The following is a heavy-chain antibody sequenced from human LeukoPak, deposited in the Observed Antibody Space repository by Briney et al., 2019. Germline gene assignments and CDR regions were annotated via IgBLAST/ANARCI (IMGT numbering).Heavy chain of an antibody. D-gene: IGHD3-9*01. J-gene: IGHJ4*02. Sequence: PGGSLRLSCAASGFTFSSYSIHWVRQAPGKGLEWVAVISYDGSTKYYTDSVKGRFTISRDNSKNTLYLQMNSLRAEDTAVYYCAKTSWGLTGYYQDYWGQGTLVTVSS. V-gene: IGHV3-30*18. CDR3: AKTSWGLTGYYQDY. CDR1: GFTFSSYS. CDR2: ISYDGSTK.